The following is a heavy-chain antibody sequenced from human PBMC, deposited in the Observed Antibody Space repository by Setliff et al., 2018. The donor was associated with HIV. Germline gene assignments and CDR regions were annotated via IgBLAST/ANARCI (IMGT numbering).Heavy chain of an antibody. CDR3: ARVFMPRGGAFDI. V-gene: IGHV4-4*07. CDR2: IYTSGST. D-gene: IGHD2-2*01. Sequence: SETLSLTCTLYGASFSGYYWSWIRQPAGKGLEWIGRIYTSGSTNYNPSLKSRVTISVDTSKNQFSLRLNSVTAADTAVYYCARVFMPRGGAFDIWGQGTMVTVSS. J-gene: IGHJ3*02. CDR1: GASFSGYY.